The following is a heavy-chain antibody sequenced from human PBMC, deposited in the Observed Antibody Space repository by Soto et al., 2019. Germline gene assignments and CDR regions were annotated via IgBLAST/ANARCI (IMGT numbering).Heavy chain of an antibody. J-gene: IGHJ4*02. CDR1: GFPFSNFE. V-gene: IGHV3-48*03. CDR3: VGGGLSYFDY. D-gene: IGHD3-16*01. CDR2: INGGGVV. Sequence: EVQVVESGGGSVQPGGSLRLSCAASGFPFSNFEMNWVRQAPGKGLEWLSYINGGGVVYYSDSVKGRFTISRDNAKNSLYLQMSSLRAEDTAVYFCVGGGLSYFDYWGQGALVTVSS.